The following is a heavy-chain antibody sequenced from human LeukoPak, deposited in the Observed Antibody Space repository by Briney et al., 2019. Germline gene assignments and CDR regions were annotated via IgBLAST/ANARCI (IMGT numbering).Heavy chain of an antibody. V-gene: IGHV4-34*01. CDR2: INHSGST. J-gene: IGHJ2*01. D-gene: IGHD3-16*01. CDR1: GGSFSGYY. CDR3: ARMGRPWYFDL. Sequence: SETLSLTCAVYGGSFSGYYWSWIRQPPGKGLEWIGEINHSGSTNYNPSLKSRVTISVDTSKNQFSLKLSSVTPEDTAVYYCARMGRPWYFDLWGRGTLVTVSS.